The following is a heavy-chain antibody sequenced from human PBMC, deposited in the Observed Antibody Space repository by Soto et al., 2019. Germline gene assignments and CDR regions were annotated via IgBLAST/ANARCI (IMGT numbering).Heavy chain of an antibody. Sequence: GGSLRLSCVASGFSVSANYMTWIRQAPGKGLEWVSVIHGGGNTYYADFVKGRFTISRGNSKNTLYLQMNSLRAEDTAVYYCAKDGNIEVNFWSGYYSHYYGMDVWGQGTTVTVSS. CDR3: AKDGNIEVNFWSGYYSHYYGMDV. D-gene: IGHD3-3*01. J-gene: IGHJ6*02. V-gene: IGHV3-66*02. CDR1: GFSVSANY. CDR2: IHGGGNT.